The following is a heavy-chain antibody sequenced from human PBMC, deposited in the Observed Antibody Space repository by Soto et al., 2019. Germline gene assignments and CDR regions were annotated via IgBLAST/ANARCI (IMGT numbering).Heavy chain of an antibody. CDR1: GFTFSSYG. Sequence: QVQLVESGGGVVQPGRSLRLSCAASGFTFSSYGMHWVRQAPGKGLEWVAVISHDGSNKYYADSVKGRFTISRDNSKNTLYLQMNSLRAEDTAVYYCAKESTVTDYYFDYWGQGTLVTVSS. V-gene: IGHV3-30*18. CDR2: ISHDGSNK. CDR3: AKESTVTDYYFDY. J-gene: IGHJ4*02. D-gene: IGHD4-17*01.